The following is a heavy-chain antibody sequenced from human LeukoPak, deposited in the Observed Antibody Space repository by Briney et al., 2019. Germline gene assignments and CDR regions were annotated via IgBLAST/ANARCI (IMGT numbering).Heavy chain of an antibody. D-gene: IGHD1-26*01. CDR2: MIPSLGIA. J-gene: IGHJ4*02. CDR3: ARDGRYVGAFEGLPIIDY. V-gene: IGHV1-69*04. CDR1: GGIFSCYA. Sequence: SVKVSRKAAGGIFSCYALCWVGPAPGRGLEWMGGMIPSLGIANNVQKFQGRVTITADKSTSTAYTELRSMRSDDTAVYYCARDGRYVGAFEGLPIIDYWGQGTLVTVSS.